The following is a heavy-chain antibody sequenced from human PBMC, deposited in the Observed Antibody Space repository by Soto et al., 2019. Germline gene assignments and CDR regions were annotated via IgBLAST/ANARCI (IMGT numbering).Heavy chain of an antibody. Sequence: EVQLVESGGGLVQPGGSLKLSCATSGFTFSDVTIHWVRRASGKGLEWVGRIRSKANSYTTEYAASVKGKFTISRDDTKNTAYLQMNSLKTEDTAVYFCTSFRHAMAGTENFDYWGQGTLVTVSS. D-gene: IGHD6-19*01. J-gene: IGHJ4*02. V-gene: IGHV3-73*01. CDR2: IRSKANSYTT. CDR1: GFTFSDVT. CDR3: TSFRHAMAGTENFDY.